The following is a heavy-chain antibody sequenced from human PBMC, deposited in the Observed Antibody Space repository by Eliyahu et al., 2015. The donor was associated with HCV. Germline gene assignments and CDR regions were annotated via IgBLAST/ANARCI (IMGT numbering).Heavy chain of an antibody. Sequence: QVQLMQSGAXVKKPGSSVKVSCKAXGXTFSSYSISWVRQAPGHGLEWMGRIIPILGIAXYAQKFQGRVTITADRSTXTAYMDLRTLRSEDTAVYYCARGSMTTVTTVAFDIWGQGTMVTVSS. V-gene: IGHV1-69*04. CDR2: IIPILGIA. D-gene: IGHD4-17*01. CDR1: GXTFSSYS. J-gene: IGHJ3*02. CDR3: ARGSMTTVTTVAFDI.